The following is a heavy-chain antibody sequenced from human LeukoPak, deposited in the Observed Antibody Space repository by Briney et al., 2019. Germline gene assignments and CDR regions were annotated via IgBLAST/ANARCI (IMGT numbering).Heavy chain of an antibody. CDR3: ARGGRGSAAVVAPRSFDI. Sequence: PGGSLRLSCAASGFDVSSHHMVWVRQAPGKGLEWVSVTYTRGNSYYTDSVEGRFIISRDTSKNTMDLQMNSLRPEDSALYFCARGGRGSAAVVAPRSFDIWGQGTMVAVSS. J-gene: IGHJ3*02. CDR1: GFDVSSHH. V-gene: IGHV3-53*01. D-gene: IGHD3-22*01. CDR2: TYTRGNS.